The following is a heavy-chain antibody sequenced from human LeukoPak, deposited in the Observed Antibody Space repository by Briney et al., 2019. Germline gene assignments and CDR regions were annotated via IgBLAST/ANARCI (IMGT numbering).Heavy chain of an antibody. CDR3: AKGRHRPEYFQH. CDR2: ISGSGGST. J-gene: IGHJ1*01. CDR1: GFTFSSYA. V-gene: IGHV3-23*01. Sequence: GGSLRLSCAASGFTFSSYAMSWVRQAPGKGLEWVSAISGSGGSTYYADSVEGRFTISRDNSKNTLYLQMNSLRAEDTAVYYCAKGRHRPEYFQHWGQGTLVTVSS.